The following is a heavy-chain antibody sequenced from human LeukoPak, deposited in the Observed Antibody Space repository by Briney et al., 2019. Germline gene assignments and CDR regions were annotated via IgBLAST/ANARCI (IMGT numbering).Heavy chain of an antibody. Sequence: SETLSLTCAVYGGSFSGYYWSWIRQPPGKGLEWNGEINHCGSTNSNPSLKSRFTISRDKSKNQCSLKLSSVTAADTAVYYCAGLDAELLWFGELVIREGFDYWGQGTLVTVSS. CDR2: INHCGST. CDR3: AGLDAELLWFGELVIREGFDY. D-gene: IGHD3-10*01. CDR1: GGSFSGYY. J-gene: IGHJ4*02. V-gene: IGHV4-34*01.